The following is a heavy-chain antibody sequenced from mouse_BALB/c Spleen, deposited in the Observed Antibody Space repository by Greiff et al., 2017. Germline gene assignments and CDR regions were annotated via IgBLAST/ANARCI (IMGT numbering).Heavy chain of an antibody. CDR2: INPSNGGT. Sequence: VKLMESGAELVKPGASVKLSCKASGYTFTSYYMYWVKQRPGQGLEWIGEINPSNGGTNFNEKFKSKATLTVDKSSSTAYMQLSSLTSEDSAVCYCTRKGNYAMDYWGQGTSVTVSS. CDR1: GYTFTSYY. J-gene: IGHJ4*01. CDR3: TRKGNYAMDY. V-gene: IGHV1S81*02.